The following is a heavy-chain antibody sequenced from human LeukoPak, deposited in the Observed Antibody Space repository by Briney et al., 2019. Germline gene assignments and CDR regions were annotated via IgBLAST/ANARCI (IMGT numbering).Heavy chain of an antibody. CDR2: MNPNSGNT. V-gene: IGHV1-8*01. CDR3: AREVSGSSSWVYGMDV. CDR1: GYTFTSYD. J-gene: IGHJ6*02. D-gene: IGHD6-13*01. Sequence: APVKVSCKASGYTFTSYDINWVRQATGQGLEWMGWMNPNSGNTGYAQKFQGRVTMTRNTSISTAYMELSSLRSEDTAVYYCAREVSGSSSWVYGMDVWGQGATVTVSS.